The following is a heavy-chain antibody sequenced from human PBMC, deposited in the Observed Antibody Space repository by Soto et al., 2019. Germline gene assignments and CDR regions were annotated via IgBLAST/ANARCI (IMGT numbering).Heavy chain of an antibody. CDR1: GYTFTSYD. D-gene: IGHD2-2*02. CDR3: ARVVPAAIDLYWFEP. CDR2: MNPNSGNT. V-gene: IGHV1-8*01. J-gene: IGHJ5*02. Sequence: GASVKVSCKASGYTFTSYDINWVRQATGQGLEWMGWMNPNSGNTGYAQKFQGRVTMTRNTSISTAYMELSSLRSEDTAVYYCARVVPAAIDLYWFEPWGQGTLVTVSS.